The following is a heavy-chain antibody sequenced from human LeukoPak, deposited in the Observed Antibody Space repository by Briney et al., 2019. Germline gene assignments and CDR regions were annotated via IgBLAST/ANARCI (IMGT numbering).Heavy chain of an antibody. J-gene: IGHJ6*02. CDR3: ARSDIVVVPAATYYYYYGMDV. V-gene: IGHV3-11*06. CDR1: GFTFSDYY. D-gene: IGHD2-2*01. Sequence: PGGSLRLSCAASGFTFSDYYMSWIRQAPGKGLEWVSYISSSSSYTNYADSVKGRFTISRDNAKNSLYLQMNSLRAEDTAVYYCARSDIVVVPAATYYYYYGMDVWGQGTTVTVSS. CDR2: ISSSSSYT.